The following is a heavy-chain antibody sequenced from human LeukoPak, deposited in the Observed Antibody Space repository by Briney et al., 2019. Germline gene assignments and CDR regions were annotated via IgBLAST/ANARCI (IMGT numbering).Heavy chain of an antibody. CDR2: ISGYGDNT. D-gene: IGHD1-14*01. CDR3: AKEGITGTTGFDY. CDR1: GFTFSSYA. V-gene: IGHV3-23*01. J-gene: IGHJ4*02. Sequence: TGGSLRLSCAASGFTFSSYAMTWVRQAPGKGLEWVSSISGYGDNTYYADSVKGRFTISRDNSKNTLYLQMNSLRAEDTAVYYCAKEGITGTTGFDYWGQGTLVTVSS.